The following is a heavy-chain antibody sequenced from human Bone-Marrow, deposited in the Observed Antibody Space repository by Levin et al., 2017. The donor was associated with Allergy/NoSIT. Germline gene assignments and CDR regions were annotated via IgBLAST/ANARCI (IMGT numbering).Heavy chain of an antibody. D-gene: IGHD3-10*01. CDR3: ARDRGSGRYGMDV. J-gene: IGHJ6*02. CDR1: GDSISSYY. V-gene: IGHV4-4*07. Sequence: SETLSLTCTVSGDSISSYYWSWIRQPAGKGLEWIGRIYTSGNTKYNPSLKSRVTMSLDTSKNQLSLKLSSVTAADTAVYYCARDRGSGRYGMDVWGQGTTVTVSS. CDR2: IYTSGNT.